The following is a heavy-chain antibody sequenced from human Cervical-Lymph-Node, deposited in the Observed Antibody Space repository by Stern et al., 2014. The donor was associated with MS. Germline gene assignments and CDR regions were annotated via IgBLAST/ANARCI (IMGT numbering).Heavy chain of an antibody. D-gene: IGHD6-19*01. Sequence: DQLVESGGGVVQPGRSLRVSCAASGFTFSSYVMHWVRQAPGKGLEWVAIISSDGSNKYRADSVKGRFTISRDNSKSTLDLQMNSLRAEDSAVYYCARDCGSTGWSSGCAKYWGQGTLVTVSS. CDR3: ARDCGSTGWSSGCAKY. V-gene: IGHV3-30*04. J-gene: IGHJ4*02. CDR1: GFTFSSYV. CDR2: ISSDGSNK.